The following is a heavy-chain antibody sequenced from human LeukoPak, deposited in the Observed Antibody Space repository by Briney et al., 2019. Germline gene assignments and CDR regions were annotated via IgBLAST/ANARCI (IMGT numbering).Heavy chain of an antibody. CDR3: ARGSGWLDY. V-gene: IGHV4-61*01. CDR1: GGSVSSGSYY. J-gene: IGHJ4*02. D-gene: IGHD6-19*01. Sequence: SETLSLTCTVSGGSVSSGSYYWNWIRQPPGKGLEWIGYLHYSGSTKYNPSLKSRVTISVDTSKNQFSLKLTSVTAADTAVYYCARGSGWLDYWGQGTLATVSS. CDR2: LHYSGST.